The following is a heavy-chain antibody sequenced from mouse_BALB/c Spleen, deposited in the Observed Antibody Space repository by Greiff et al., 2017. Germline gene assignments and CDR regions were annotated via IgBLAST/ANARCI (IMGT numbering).Heavy chain of an antibody. D-gene: IGHD1-2*01. J-gene: IGHJ2*01. Sequence: EVMLVESGGGLVKPGGSLKLSCAASGFTFSSYGMSWVRQTPEKRLEWVASISSGGSTYYPDSVKGRFTISRDNARNILYLQLSSLRSEDPAMYYCAKYYGYDYWGQGTTLTVAS. CDR1: GFTFSSYG. CDR3: AKYYGYDY. CDR2: ISSGGST. V-gene: IGHV5-6-5*01.